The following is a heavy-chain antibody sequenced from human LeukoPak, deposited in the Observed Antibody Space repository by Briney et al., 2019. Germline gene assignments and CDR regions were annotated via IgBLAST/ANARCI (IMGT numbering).Heavy chain of an antibody. Sequence: SETLSLTCTVSGYSISSGYYWGWIRPPPGKGLEWIGSIYHSGSTFDNPSLKSRVTISVDTSKNQFSLKLSSVTAADTAVYYCARGGLAARRGPYYFDYWGQGTLVTVSS. V-gene: IGHV4-38-2*02. D-gene: IGHD6-6*01. CDR2: IYHSGST. CDR1: GYSISSGYY. CDR3: ARGGLAARRGPYYFDY. J-gene: IGHJ4*02.